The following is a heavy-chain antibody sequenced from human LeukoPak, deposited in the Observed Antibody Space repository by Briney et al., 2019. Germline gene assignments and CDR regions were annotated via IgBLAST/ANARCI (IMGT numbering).Heavy chain of an antibody. CDR2: FDPEDGET. CDR1: GYTLTELS. Sequence: ASVKVSCKVSGYTLTELSMHWVRQAPGKGLEWMGGFDPEDGETIYAQKFQGRVTMTEDTSTDTAYMELSSLGSEDTAVYYCATGYATAAIFRLGYWGQGTLVTVSS. CDR3: ATGYATAAIFRLGY. V-gene: IGHV1-24*01. J-gene: IGHJ4*02. D-gene: IGHD2-2*02.